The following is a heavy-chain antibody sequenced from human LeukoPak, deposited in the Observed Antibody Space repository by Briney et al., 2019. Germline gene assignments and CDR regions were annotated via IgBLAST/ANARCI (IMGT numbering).Heavy chain of an antibody. CDR1: GYTFTSYG. CDR2: ISACNGNT. Sequence: GASVKVTCKASGYTFTSYGISWVRQAPGQGLEWMGWISACNGNTNYAQKLQGRVTMTTDTSTSTAYMELRSLRSDDTAVYYCARADYKAWFDPWGQGTLVTVSS. D-gene: IGHD4/OR15-4a*01. J-gene: IGHJ5*02. CDR3: ARADYKAWFDP. V-gene: IGHV1-18*04.